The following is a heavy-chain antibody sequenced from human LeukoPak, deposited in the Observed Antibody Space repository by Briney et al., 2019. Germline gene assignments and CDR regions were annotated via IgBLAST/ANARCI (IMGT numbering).Heavy chain of an antibody. CDR2: ISSDSSSI. CDR3: ARERGYCTDTSCYGFDY. J-gene: IGHJ4*02. V-gene: IGHV3-48*01. D-gene: IGHD2-2*01. Sequence: PGGSLRLSCAASGFTFSIYSMNWVRQAPGKGLEWVSKISSDSSSIYYADSVKGRFTISRDNAKNSLYSQMNNLRAEDTAVYYCARERGYCTDTSCYGFDYWGQGILVTVSS. CDR1: GFTFSIYS.